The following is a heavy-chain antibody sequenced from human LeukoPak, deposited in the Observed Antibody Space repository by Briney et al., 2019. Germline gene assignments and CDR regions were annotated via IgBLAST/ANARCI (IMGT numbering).Heavy chain of an antibody. CDR2: FYISGRS. CDR1: GDSISSYY. V-gene: IGHV4-4*07. D-gene: IGHD2-2*01. Sequence: SETLSLTCTVSGDSISSYYWTWIRQPAGRGLEWIGRFYISGRSSYSPSLKSRVSMSVDKSKNQFSLKPTSVTAADTAVYYCARDFLSSFTFDYWGQGILVTVSS. CDR3: ARDFLSSFTFDY. J-gene: IGHJ4*02.